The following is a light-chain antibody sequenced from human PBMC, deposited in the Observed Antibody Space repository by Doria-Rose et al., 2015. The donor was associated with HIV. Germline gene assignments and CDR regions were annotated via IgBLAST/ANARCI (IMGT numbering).Light chain of an antibody. Sequence: ITCRASQTVSTYLNWFQQEPGKAPKLLIYAASRLRSGVPSRFSGSGSGTDFTLTISGLQPGDFATYYRQQTYSSPPWTFGQGTKVEMK. CDR3: QQTYSSPPWT. V-gene: IGKV1-39*01. J-gene: IGKJ1*01. CDR2: AAS. CDR1: QTVSTY.